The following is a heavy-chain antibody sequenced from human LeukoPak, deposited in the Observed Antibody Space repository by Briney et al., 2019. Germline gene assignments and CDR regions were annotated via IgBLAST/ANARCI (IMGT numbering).Heavy chain of an antibody. CDR2: TYSGGST. CDR3: AKIDYQYMDA. Sequence: GGSLRLSCAASGFTVSSNYMNWVRQAPGKGLEWVSVTYSGGSTYYADSVKGRFTISRDNSKNTLYLQMNSLRVEDTAVYYCAKIDYQYMDAWGKGTPVTLSS. CDR1: GFTVSSNY. J-gene: IGHJ6*03. V-gene: IGHV3-66*02.